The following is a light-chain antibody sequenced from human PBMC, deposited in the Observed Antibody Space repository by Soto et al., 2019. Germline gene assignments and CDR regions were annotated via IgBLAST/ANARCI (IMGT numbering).Light chain of an antibody. CDR1: QSISSY. V-gene: IGKV1-39*01. CDR2: AAS. Sequence: DIQMTQSPSSLSASVGDRVTITCRASQSISSYLNWYQQKPGKAPKLLIYAASSLQSGVPSRFSGSGSRTYFTLTISSLQPEDFATYYCQQSYSTPWTFGQGTKVEIK. J-gene: IGKJ1*01. CDR3: QQSYSTPWT.